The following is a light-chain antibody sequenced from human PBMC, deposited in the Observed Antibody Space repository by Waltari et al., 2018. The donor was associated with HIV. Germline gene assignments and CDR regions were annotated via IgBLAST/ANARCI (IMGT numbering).Light chain of an antibody. CDR3: SSYTSSSTLLV. CDR2: EVS. CDR1: SSDVGDYNY. Sequence: QSALTQPASVSGSPGESISISCTGTSSDVGDYNYVSWYQRRPGKAPQIMIYEVSYRPSGVSNRFSGSKSGNTASLTISGLQAEDEADYYCSSYTSSSTLLVFGGGTKLTVL. J-gene: IGLJ2*01. V-gene: IGLV2-14*01.